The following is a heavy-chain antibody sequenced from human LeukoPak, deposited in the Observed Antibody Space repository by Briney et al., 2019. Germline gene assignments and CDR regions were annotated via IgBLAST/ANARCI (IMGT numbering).Heavy chain of an antibody. J-gene: IGHJ4*02. CDR3: ARVYCSGGSCYSDY. CDR1: GGSISSYY. Sequence: SETLSLTCTVSGGSISSYYWSWIRQPPGKGLEWIGYIYYSGSTNYNPSLKSRVTISVDTSKNQFSLKLSSVTTADTAVYYCARVYCSGGSCYSDYLGQGTLVTVSS. V-gene: IGHV4-59*01. CDR2: IYYSGST. D-gene: IGHD2-15*01.